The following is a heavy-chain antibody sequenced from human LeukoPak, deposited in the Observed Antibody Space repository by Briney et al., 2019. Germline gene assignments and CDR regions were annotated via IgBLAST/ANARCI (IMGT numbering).Heavy chain of an antibody. Sequence: SETLSLTCAVYGGSFSGYYWSWIRQPPGKGLEWIGEINHSGSTNYNPSLKSRVTISVDTSKNQFSLKLSSVTAADTAVYYCARAGGYSSSWYHTGGYWFDPWGQGTLVTVSS. CDR3: ARAGGYSSSWYHTGGYWFDP. CDR2: INHSGST. J-gene: IGHJ5*02. V-gene: IGHV4-34*01. D-gene: IGHD6-13*01. CDR1: GGSFSGYY.